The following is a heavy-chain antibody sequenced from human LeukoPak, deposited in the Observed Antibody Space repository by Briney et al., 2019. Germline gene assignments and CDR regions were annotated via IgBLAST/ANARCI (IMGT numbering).Heavy chain of an antibody. J-gene: IGHJ5*02. CDR3: ARHVSTREYINWFDP. CDR2: IYPGDSDT. CDR1: GYSFTSYW. D-gene: IGHD6-6*01. Sequence: GESLKISCKGSGYSFTSYWIGWVRQMPGKGLEWMGIIYPGDSDTRYSPSFQGQVTISADKFISTAYLQWSSLKASDTAMYYCARHVSTREYINWFDPWGQGTLVTVSS. V-gene: IGHV5-51*01.